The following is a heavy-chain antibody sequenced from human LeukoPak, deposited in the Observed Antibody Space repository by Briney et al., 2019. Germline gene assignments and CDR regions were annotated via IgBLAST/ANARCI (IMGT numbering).Heavy chain of an antibody. CDR1: GDSISLSFYY. CDR3: ARGTLYRGWSYYLDF. Sequence: PSGTLSLTCSVSGDSISLSFYYWGWIRQPPGKALEWIGSVYYSGTTSYNPSLKSRVTISVDMSKNHFSLRLRSVTAADTAMYYCARGTLYRGWSYYLDFWGQGSQVTVSS. J-gene: IGHJ4*02. D-gene: IGHD6-19*01. V-gene: IGHV4-39*07. CDR2: VYYSGTT.